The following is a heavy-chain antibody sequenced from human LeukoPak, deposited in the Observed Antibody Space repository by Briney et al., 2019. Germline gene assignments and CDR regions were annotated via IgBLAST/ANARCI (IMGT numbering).Heavy chain of an antibody. CDR2: ISSSGSTI. CDR3: AREGAPAIAARPIGY. V-gene: IGHV3-11*04. D-gene: IGHD6-6*01. J-gene: IGHJ4*02. CDR1: RFTFSDYY. Sequence: GGSLRLSCAASRFTFSDYYMSWIRQAPGKGLEWVSYISSSGSTIYYADSVKGRFTISRDNAKNSLYLQMNSLRAEDTAVYYCAREGAPAIAARPIGYWGQGTLVTVSS.